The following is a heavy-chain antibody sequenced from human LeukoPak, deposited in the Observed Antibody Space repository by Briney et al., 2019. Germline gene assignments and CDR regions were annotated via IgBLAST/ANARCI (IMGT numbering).Heavy chain of an antibody. V-gene: IGHV1-18*01. CDR3: ARDLGPYTGSYYSYYHYMDV. CDR1: GYNFATSG. CDR2: ISGYNGNT. D-gene: IGHD1-26*01. J-gene: IGHJ6*03. Sequence: GASVKVPCKAYGYNFATSGIGWVRQAPGQGLEWLGWISGYNGNTKSAPKLQGRVTMTTDTSTDTAYLELGSLRVDDTAIYYCARDLGPYTGSYYSYYHYMDVWGEGTSVTVSS.